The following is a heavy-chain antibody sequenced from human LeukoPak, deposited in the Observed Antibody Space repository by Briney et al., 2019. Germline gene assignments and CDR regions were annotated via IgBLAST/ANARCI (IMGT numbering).Heavy chain of an antibody. Sequence: GGPLRLSCAASGFTFSSYDIHWVRQAPGRGLEWVAVISHDGSNKYYADSVKGRSTISRDNSKNTLYLQMNSLRPKDTSVYYCAKPGKRRVVTITDFDYWGQGTLVTVSS. CDR3: AKPGKRRVVTITDFDY. V-gene: IGHV3-30*18. D-gene: IGHD3-22*01. CDR1: GFTFSSYD. J-gene: IGHJ4*02. CDR2: ISHDGSNK.